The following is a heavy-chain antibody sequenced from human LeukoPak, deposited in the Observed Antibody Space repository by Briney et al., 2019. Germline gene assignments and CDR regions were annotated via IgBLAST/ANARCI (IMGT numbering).Heavy chain of an antibody. V-gene: IGHV1-69*13. J-gene: IGHJ4*02. D-gene: IGHD5-18*01. Sequence: ASVKVSCKASGGTFSSYAISWVRQAPGQGLEWMGGVIPIFGTANYAQKFQGRVTITADESTSTAYMELSGLRSEDTAVYYCARGDTAMVTYISYWGQGTLVTVSS. CDR2: VIPIFGTA. CDR1: GGTFSSYA. CDR3: ARGDTAMVTYISY.